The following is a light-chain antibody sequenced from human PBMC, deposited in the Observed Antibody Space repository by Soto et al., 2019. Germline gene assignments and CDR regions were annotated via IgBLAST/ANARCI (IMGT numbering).Light chain of an antibody. CDR2: GAS. V-gene: IGKV3-15*01. Sequence: EIVMTQSPATLSVSPGEGATLSCRASQSVSSNLAWYQQKPGQAPRLLIFGASTMATGIPARFSGSGSGTEFTLTISSLQSEDFAVYYCQQYNNWPVYTFGQGTKLEIK. J-gene: IGKJ2*01. CDR1: QSVSSN. CDR3: QQYNNWPVYT.